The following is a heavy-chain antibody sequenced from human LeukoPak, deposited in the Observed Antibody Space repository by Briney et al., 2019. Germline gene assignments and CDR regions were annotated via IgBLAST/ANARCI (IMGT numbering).Heavy chain of an antibody. D-gene: IGHD4-23*01. J-gene: IGHJ4*02. V-gene: IGHV4-38-2*02. CDR1: GYSISSGHY. Sequence: PSETLSLTCSASGYSISSGHYWSWLRHPPGKGLEWIGSIYRSGRTSYNQSLKSRVTISVDTSKNQFSLNLSSVTAADTAVYYSARDNYGGTSVLDYWGQGTLVTVSS. CDR2: IYRSGRT. CDR3: ARDNYGGTSVLDY.